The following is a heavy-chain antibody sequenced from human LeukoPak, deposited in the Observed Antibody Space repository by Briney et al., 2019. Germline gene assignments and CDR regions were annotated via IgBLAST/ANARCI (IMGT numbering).Heavy chain of an antibody. V-gene: IGHV1-69*04. CDR3: SSSGDKSNFDY. J-gene: IGHJ4*02. D-gene: IGHD4-23*01. CDR1: GGTPSSYA. CDR2: LIPMLGIP. Sequence: SVKVSCKASGGTPSSYAVNWVRQAPGQGLEWVGRLIPMLGIPNYAQNFQGRVTITADKSTSTVYMELNSLKYEDTAAYYCSSSGDKSNFDYWGQGTLVTVST.